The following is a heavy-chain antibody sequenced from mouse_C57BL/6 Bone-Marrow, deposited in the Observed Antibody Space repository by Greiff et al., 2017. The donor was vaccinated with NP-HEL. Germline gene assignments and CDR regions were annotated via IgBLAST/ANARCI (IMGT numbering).Heavy chain of an antibody. CDR3: AKTPLYYYGGRYFDV. CDR2: IYPGDGDT. Sequence: VQLQQSGPELVKPGASVKISCKASGYAFSSSWMNWVKQRPGKGLEWIGRIYPGDGDTNYNGKFKGKATLTADKSSSTAYMQHSSLTSEDSAVYFCAKTPLYYYGGRYFDVWGTGTTVTVSS. D-gene: IGHD1-1*02. V-gene: IGHV1-82*01. CDR1: GYAFSSSW. J-gene: IGHJ1*03.